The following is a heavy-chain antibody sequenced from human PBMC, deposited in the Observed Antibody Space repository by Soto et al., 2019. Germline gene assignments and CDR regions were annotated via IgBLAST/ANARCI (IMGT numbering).Heavy chain of an antibody. CDR1: GFTVSSNY. D-gene: IGHD1-26*01. V-gene: IGHV3-53*04. CDR3: VVWDSDAFDI. J-gene: IGHJ3*02. Sequence: GGSLRLSCAASGFTVSSNYMSWVRQAPGKGLEWVSVIYSGASTYYADSVKGRFTISRHNSKNTLYLQMNSLRAEDTDVYYCVVWDSDAFDIWGQGTMVTVSS. CDR2: IYSGAST.